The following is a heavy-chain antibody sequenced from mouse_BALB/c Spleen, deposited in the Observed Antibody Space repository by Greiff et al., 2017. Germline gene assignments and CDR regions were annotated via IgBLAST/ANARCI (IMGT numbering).Heavy chain of an antibody. CDR3: ARKGYYYGSSAWFAY. CDR1: GYTFSSYW. J-gene: IGHJ3*01. V-gene: IGHV1-9*01. Sequence: VQLQQSGAELMKPGASVKISCKATGYTFSSYWIAWVKQRPGHGLEWIGEILPGSGSTNYNEKFKGKATFTADTSSNTAYMQLSSLTSEDSAVYYCARKGYYYGSSAWFAYWGQGTLVTVSA. D-gene: IGHD1-1*01. CDR2: ILPGSGST.